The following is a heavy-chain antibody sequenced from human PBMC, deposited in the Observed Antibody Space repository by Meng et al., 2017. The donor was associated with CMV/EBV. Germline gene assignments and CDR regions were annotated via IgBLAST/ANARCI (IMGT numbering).Heavy chain of an antibody. V-gene: IGHV3-7*01. D-gene: IGHD3-3*01. CDR2: IKQDGSEK. CDR1: GFTFSSYW. CDR3: ARGESSWSGYYLYYGMDV. Sequence: GGSLRLSCAASGFTFSSYWMSWVRQAPGKGLEWVANIKQDGSEKYYVDSAKGRFTISRDNAKNSLYLQMNSLRAEDTAVYYCARGESSWSGYYLYYGMDVWGQGTTVTVSS. J-gene: IGHJ6*02.